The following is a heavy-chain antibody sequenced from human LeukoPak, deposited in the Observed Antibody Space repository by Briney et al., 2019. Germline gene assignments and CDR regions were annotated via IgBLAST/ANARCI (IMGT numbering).Heavy chain of an antibody. CDR3: AKQGAVRQDYYMDV. V-gene: IGHV1-69*06. J-gene: IGHJ6*03. D-gene: IGHD3-16*01. Sequence: SVNVSCKASGGSFSNYAITWVRQAPGQGLEWMGRIVPIFGATTYAQKFQGRVTITADMGSSTAYLELTGLTSEDTALYFCAKQGAVRQDYYMDVWGNGTTVIVSS. CDR2: IVPIFGAT. CDR1: GGSFSNYA.